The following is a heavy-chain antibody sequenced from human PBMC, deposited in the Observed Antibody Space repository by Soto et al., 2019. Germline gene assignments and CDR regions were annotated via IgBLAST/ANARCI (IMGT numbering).Heavy chain of an antibody. Sequence: QVQLVQSGAEVKKPGSSVKVSCKASGGTFGSYAISWVRQAPGQGLEWMGGIIPIFGTANYAQKFQGRVTITADESTSTAYMELSSLRSEDTAVYYCARVGIVVVPAAPPVHWFDPWGQGTLVTVSS. J-gene: IGHJ5*02. D-gene: IGHD2-2*01. CDR1: GGTFGSYA. CDR3: ARVGIVVVPAAPPVHWFDP. CDR2: IIPIFGTA. V-gene: IGHV1-69*01.